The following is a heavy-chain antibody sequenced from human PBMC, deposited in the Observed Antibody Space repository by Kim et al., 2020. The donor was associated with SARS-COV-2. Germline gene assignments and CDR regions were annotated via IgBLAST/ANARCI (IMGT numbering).Heavy chain of an antibody. CDR2: ISSSSYI. CDR1: GFTFSSYS. V-gene: IGHV3-21*01. D-gene: IGHD3-22*01. CDR3: ARGDYYDSSGYYF. Sequence: GGSLRLSCAASGFTFSSYSMNWVRQAPGKGLEWVSSISSSSYIYYADSVKGRFTISRDNAKNSLYLQMNSLRAEDTAVYYCARGDYYDSSGYYFWGQGTLVTVSS. J-gene: IGHJ4*02.